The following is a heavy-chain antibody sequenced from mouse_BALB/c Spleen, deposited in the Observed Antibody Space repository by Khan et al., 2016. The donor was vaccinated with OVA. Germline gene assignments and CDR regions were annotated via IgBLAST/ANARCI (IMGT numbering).Heavy chain of an antibody. CDR1: GYSITSDYA. CDR2: ISYSGST. V-gene: IGHV3-2*02. J-gene: IGHJ3*01. Sequence: EVKLQESGPGLVKPSQSLSLTCTVTGYSITSDYAWNWIRQFPGNKLEWMGYISYSGSTSYNPSLKSRISITRETSKNQFFLQLNSVTTEDTATCYCSRSPPVVELEFAYWGQGTLVTVSA. D-gene: IGHD1-1*02. CDR3: SRSPPVVELEFAY.